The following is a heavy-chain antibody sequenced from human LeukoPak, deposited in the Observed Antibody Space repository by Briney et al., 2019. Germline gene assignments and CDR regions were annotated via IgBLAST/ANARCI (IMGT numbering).Heavy chain of an antibody. CDR1: GGSISSGGYS. J-gene: IGHJ5*02. D-gene: IGHD2-2*01. CDR3: ASRYCSSTSCAWGWFDP. Sequence: PSETLSLTCAVSGGSISSGGYSWSWIRQPPGKGLEWIGYIYHSGSTYYNPSLKSRVTISVDRSKNQFSLKLSSVTAADTAVYYCASRYCSSTSCAWGWFDPWGQGTLVTVSS. CDR2: IYHSGST. V-gene: IGHV4-30-2*01.